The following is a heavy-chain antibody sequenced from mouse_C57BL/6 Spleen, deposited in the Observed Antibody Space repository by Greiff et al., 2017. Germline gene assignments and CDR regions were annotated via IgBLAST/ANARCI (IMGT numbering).Heavy chain of an antibody. CDR2: IDPSDSET. Sequence: QVHVKQPGAELVRPGSSVKLSCKASGYTFTSYWMHWVKQRPIQGLEWIGNIDPSDSETHYNQKFKDKATLTVDKSSSPAYMQLSSLTSEDSAVYYCAREGGGDFDYWGQGTTLTVSS. J-gene: IGHJ2*01. V-gene: IGHV1-52*01. CDR1: GYTFTSYW. D-gene: IGHD1-1*02. CDR3: AREGGGDFDY.